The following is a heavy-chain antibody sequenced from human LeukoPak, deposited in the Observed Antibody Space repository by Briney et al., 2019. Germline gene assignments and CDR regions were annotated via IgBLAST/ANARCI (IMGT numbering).Heavy chain of an antibody. CDR3: ARTVYYYDSSGYHPYSDY. D-gene: IGHD3-22*01. CDR2: IYYSGST. V-gene: IGHV4-39*01. Sequence: SETLSLTCTVSGGSISSYYWGWIRQPPGKGLEWIGSIYYSGSTYYNPSLKSRVTISVDTSKNQFSLKLSSVTAADTAVYYCARTVYYYDSSGYHPYSDYWGQGTLVTVSS. CDR1: GGSISSYY. J-gene: IGHJ4*02.